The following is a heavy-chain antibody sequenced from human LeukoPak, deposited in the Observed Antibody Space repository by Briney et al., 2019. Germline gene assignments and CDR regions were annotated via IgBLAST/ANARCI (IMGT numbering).Heavy chain of an antibody. Sequence: ASVKVSCKASGYTLTSYYMYWVRQAPGQGLEWMGVINPSGGSTSYAQNFQGRVTMTRDTSTSTVYMELSSLRSEDTAVYYCARVRQQLVDYWGQGTLVTVSS. CDR2: INPSGGST. V-gene: IGHV1-46*01. D-gene: IGHD6-13*01. CDR1: GYTLTSYY. J-gene: IGHJ4*02. CDR3: ARVRQQLVDY.